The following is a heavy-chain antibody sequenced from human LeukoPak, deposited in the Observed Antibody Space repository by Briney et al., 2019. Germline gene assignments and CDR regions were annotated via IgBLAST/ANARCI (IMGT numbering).Heavy chain of an antibody. D-gene: IGHD4-17*01. CDR1: GFTFSSYS. J-gene: IGHJ4*02. CDR2: IRSSSSTI. V-gene: IGHV3-48*04. CDR3: ARDYGELDY. Sequence: GGSLRLSCAASGFTFSSYSMNWVRQAPGKGLEWVSYIRSSSSTIYYADSVKGRFTISRDNAKNSLYLQMNSLRAEDTAVYYCARDYGELDYWGQGTLVTVSS.